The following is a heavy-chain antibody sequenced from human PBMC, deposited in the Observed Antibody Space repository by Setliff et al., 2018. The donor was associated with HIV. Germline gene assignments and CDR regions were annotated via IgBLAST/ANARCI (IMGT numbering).Heavy chain of an antibody. CDR3: GRLETGPATSAYGPFNS. V-gene: IGHV4-39*02. CDR2: SYYSSRT. Sequence: ETLSLTCTVSDASISTSNFLWGWIRQSPGKGLEWIGSSYYSSRTYYNPSLKNRVTISADTSKNHLSLKLTSLTAADTAVHYCGRLETGPATSAYGPFNSWGQGKMVTVSS. CDR1: DASISTSNFL. J-gene: IGHJ4*02. D-gene: IGHD4-17*01.